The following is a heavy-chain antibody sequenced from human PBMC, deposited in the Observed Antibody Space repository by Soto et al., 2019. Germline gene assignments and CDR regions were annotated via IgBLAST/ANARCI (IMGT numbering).Heavy chain of an antibody. CDR2: IIPMLGIP. J-gene: IGHJ2*01. CDR3: ATNAVVQPGAMTRQLIRQWYFDL. V-gene: IGHV1-69*02. CDR1: GGTFNHYG. Sequence: QVQLVQSGAEVKEPGSSVKVSCMASGGTFNHYGVSWVRQAPGQGLEWMGRIIPMLGIPKYAQKFQGRITISADSSTGTTYMELSSLRSEDTAVYYCATNAVVQPGAMTRQLIRQWYFDLWGRGTLVSVSS. D-gene: IGHD2-8*01.